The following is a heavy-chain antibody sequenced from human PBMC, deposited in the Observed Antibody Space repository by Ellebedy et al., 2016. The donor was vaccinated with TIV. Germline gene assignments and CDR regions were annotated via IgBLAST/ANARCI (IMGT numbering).Heavy chain of an antibody. CDR1: GFNFRTYA. V-gene: IGHV3-23*01. CDR3: AKDLRGGVSRYFDS. D-gene: IGHD2-8*02. J-gene: IGHJ4*02. CDR2: ISGSGDDT. Sequence: GESLKISCAAAGFNFRTYAMSWVRQAPGKGLAWVSAISGSGDDTYYLDSVKGRFTISRDDSQNTLFLQMNNLRTEDTAVYYCAKDLRGGVSRYFDSWGQGTLVTVSS.